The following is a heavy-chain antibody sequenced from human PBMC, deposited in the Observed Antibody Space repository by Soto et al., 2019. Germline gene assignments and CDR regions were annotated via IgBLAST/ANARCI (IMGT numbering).Heavy chain of an antibody. J-gene: IGHJ4*02. CDR1: GFTFSSDW. CDR2: INSDGSST. D-gene: IGHD6-19*01. CDR3: ARGSLAVAHPMGY. Sequence: EVQLVESGGGLVQPGGSLRLSCAASGFTFSSDWMHWVRQAPGKGLVWVSRINSDGSSTSYADSVKGRFTISRDNAKNTLYLQMNSLSAEDTAVYYCARGSLAVAHPMGYWGQGTLVTVSS. V-gene: IGHV3-74*01.